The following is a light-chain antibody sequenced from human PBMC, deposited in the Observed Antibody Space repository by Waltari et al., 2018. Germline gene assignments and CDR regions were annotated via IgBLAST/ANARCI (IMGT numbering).Light chain of an antibody. CDR1: QSISSY. Sequence: DIQMTQSPSSLSASVGDRVTITCRASQSISSYLNWYQQKPGKAPKVLLYAASSLQSGVPSRISGSGSGTDFTLTISSLQPEDFATYYCQQSYSTSWTFGQGTKLEI. J-gene: IGKJ2*02. V-gene: IGKV1-39*01. CDR3: QQSYSTSWT. CDR2: AAS.